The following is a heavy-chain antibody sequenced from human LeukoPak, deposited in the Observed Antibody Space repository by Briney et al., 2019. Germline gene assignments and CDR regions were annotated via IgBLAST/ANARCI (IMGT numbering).Heavy chain of an antibody. CDR2: ISSSSSYI. D-gene: IGHD3-22*01. J-gene: IGHJ3*02. CDR1: GFTFSSYS. Sequence: PGGSLRLSCAASGFTFSSYSMNWVRQAPGKGLEWVSSISSSSSYIYYADSVKGRFTISRDNAKNSLYLQMNSLRAEDTAVYYCARPDSSGYYFGDFDIWGQGTMVTVSS. CDR3: ARPDSSGYYFGDFDI. V-gene: IGHV3-21*01.